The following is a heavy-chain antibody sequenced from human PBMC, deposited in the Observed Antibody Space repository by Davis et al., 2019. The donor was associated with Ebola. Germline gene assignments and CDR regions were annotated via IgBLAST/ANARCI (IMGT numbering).Heavy chain of an antibody. D-gene: IGHD2-2*01. CDR2: ISSSGSTI. J-gene: IGHJ4*02. CDR3: ARTGRYCSSTSCYGDY. CDR1: GFTFSSYA. Sequence: GESLKISCAASGFTFSSYAIHWARQAPGKGLEWVSYISSSGSTIYYADSVKGRFTISRDNAKNSLYLQMNSLRAEDTAVYYCARTGRYCSSTSCYGDYWGQGTLVTVSS. V-gene: IGHV3-48*04.